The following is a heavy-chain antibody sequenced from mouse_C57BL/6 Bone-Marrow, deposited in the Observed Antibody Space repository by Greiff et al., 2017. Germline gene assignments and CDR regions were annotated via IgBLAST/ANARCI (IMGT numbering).Heavy chain of an antibody. Sequence: QLHLKQPGPELVIPGASVKLSCKPSGYTFTRYWMHWVKQRPGQGLEWIGEIDPSDSYTNYNQKFKGKSTLTVDKSSSTAYMQLSSLTSEDSAVYDCAREGVMVPYYFDYWGQGTTLTVSS. CDR3: AREGVMVPYYFDY. D-gene: IGHD2-2*01. J-gene: IGHJ2*01. V-gene: IGHV1-69*01. CDR2: IDPSDSYT. CDR1: GYTFTRYW.